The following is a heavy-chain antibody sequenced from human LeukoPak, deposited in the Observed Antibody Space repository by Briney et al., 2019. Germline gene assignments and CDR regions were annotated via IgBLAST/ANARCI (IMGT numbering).Heavy chain of an antibody. CDR2: LDPEDGET. V-gene: IGHV1-24*01. J-gene: IGHJ4*02. CDR1: GYTLTELS. Sequence: ASVKVSCKVSGYTLTELSMHWVRQAPGKGLEWMGGLDPEDGETIYAQKFQGRVTMTEDTSTDTAYMELSSLRSEDTAVYYCARNLVGKTDFDYWGQGTLVTVSS. CDR3: ARNLVGKTDFDY. D-gene: IGHD6-19*01.